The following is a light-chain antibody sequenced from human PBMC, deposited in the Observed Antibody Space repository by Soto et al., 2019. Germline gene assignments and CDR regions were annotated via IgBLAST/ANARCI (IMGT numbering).Light chain of an antibody. CDR2: AAS. CDR3: KQLNSYPPGA. J-gene: IGKJ1*01. V-gene: IGKV1-9*01. Sequence: DIQLTQSPSFLSASVGDRVTITCRASQGISSYLAWYQQKQGKAPKLLIYAASTLQSGVPSRFSGSGSGTEFTLTISSLQPEDFATYYFKQLNSYPPGAFGQGTKVEI. CDR1: QGISSY.